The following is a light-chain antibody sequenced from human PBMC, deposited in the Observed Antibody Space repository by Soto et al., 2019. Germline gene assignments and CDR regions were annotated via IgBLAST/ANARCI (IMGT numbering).Light chain of an antibody. J-gene: IGKJ1*01. CDR2: KAS. CDR3: QQYYSYWT. Sequence: DIQMTQSPSTLSAFVGDRDTITCRVSQSISRWLAWYKQKPGKAPKFLIYKASNLEIGVPSRFSGSGSGTEFTLTIDSLQPDDFATYYCQQYYSYWTFGQGTKVDIK. CDR1: QSISRW. V-gene: IGKV1-5*03.